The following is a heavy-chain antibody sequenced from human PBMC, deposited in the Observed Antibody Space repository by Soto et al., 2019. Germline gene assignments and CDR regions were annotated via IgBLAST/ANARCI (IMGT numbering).Heavy chain of an antibody. D-gene: IGHD3-22*01. CDR3: AKDPGYYDSSTNNWFDP. Sequence: PVGSLRLSCAASGFTFSSYAMSWVRQAPGKGLEWVSAISGSGGSTYYADSVKGRFTISRDNSKNTLYLQMNSLRAEDTAVYYCAKDPGYYDSSTNNWFDPWGQGTLVTVSS. J-gene: IGHJ5*02. V-gene: IGHV3-23*01. CDR1: GFTFSSYA. CDR2: ISGSGGST.